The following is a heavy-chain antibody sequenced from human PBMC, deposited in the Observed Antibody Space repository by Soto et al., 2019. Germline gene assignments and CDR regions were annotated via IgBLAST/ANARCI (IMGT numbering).Heavy chain of an antibody. D-gene: IGHD3-3*01. CDR3: ARHQFNVNAIRFDS. J-gene: IGHJ4*02. CDR2: VYDTGRT. CDR1: GGSISDGLYY. Sequence: QLQLQESGPGPVKPSETLSLTCTVSGGSISDGLYYWGWIRQPPGKELEWIGSVYDTGRTFYNPSLKRRVTIPADTSQNQFSLRLTSVTAADMAVYFCARHQFNVNAIRFDSWGQGTLVNVSS. V-gene: IGHV4-39*01.